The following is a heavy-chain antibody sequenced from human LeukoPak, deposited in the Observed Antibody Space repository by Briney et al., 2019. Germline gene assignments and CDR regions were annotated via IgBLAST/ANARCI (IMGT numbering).Heavy chain of an antibody. D-gene: IGHD6-13*01. CDR3: ARLIIAASGHYFDY. CDR1: GFTVSSNY. CDR2: IYSGGST. J-gene: IGHJ4*02. V-gene: IGHV3-66*01. Sequence: PGGSLRLSCAASGFTVSSNYMSWVRQAPGKGLEWVSVIYSGGSTYYADSVKGRFTISRDNSKNTLYLQMNSLRAEDTPVYYCARLIIAASGHYFDYWGQGTLVTASS.